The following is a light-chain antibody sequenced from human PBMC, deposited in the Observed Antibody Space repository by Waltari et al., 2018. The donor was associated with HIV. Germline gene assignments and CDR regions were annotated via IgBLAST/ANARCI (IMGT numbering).Light chain of an antibody. CDR2: EDN. CDR1: RLSDRY. CDR3: QAGYTRTA. V-gene: IGLV3-1*01. J-gene: IGLJ2*01. Sequence: SYEMTQPPSVSVSPGQTAIITCSGHRLSDRYVCWYQHRPGLSPLLVIYEDNKRPSGIPERFSGSTSGDTATLTISGTQPIDEADYYCQAGYTRTAFGGGTKLTV.